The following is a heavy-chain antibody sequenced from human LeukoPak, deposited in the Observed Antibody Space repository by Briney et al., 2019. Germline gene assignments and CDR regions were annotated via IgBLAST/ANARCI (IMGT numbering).Heavy chain of an antibody. D-gene: IGHD3-9*01. Sequence: KSSETLSLTCTVSGGSISSYYWSWIRQPPGKGLEWIGYIYYSGSTNYNPSLKSRVTISVDTSKNQFFLKLSSVTAADTAVYYCARLTGYRIESAFDIWGQGTMVTVSS. V-gene: IGHV4-59*01. CDR2: IYYSGST. J-gene: IGHJ3*02. CDR3: ARLTGYRIESAFDI. CDR1: GGSISSYY.